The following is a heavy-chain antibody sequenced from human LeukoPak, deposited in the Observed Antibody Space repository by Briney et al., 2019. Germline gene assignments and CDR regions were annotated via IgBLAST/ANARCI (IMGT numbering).Heavy chain of an antibody. J-gene: IGHJ6*02. D-gene: IGHD1-1*01. Sequence: SGGSLRLSCAASGSTFSSYWMSWARQAPGKGLEWVANIKQDGSEKYYVDSVKGRFTISRDNAKNSLYLQMNSLRAEDTAVYYCARPLDGYYYYGMDVRGQGTTVTVSS. CDR1: GSTFSSYW. V-gene: IGHV3-7*01. CDR3: ARPLDGYYYYGMDV. CDR2: IKQDGSEK.